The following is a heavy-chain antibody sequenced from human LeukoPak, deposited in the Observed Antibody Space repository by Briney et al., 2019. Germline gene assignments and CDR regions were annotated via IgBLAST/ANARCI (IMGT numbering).Heavy chain of an antibody. CDR3: ASSSPGGLDAFDI. V-gene: IGHV4-31*03. D-gene: IGHD2-15*01. CDR1: GGSINSGYCY. J-gene: IGHJ3*02. Sequence: SETLSLTCTVSGGSINSGYCYWTWSRQHPGKGLDWIGYIFYSGNTNYNPSLKSRITISVDTSKNQFSLKLSSVTAADTAVYYCASSSPGGLDAFDIWGQGTMVTVSS. CDR2: IFYSGNT.